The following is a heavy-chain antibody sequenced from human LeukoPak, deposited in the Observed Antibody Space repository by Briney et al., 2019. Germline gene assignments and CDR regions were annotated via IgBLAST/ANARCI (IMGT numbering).Heavy chain of an antibody. CDR1: GGSISSYY. CDR3: ARRASDIVKD. CDR2: IYYSGST. D-gene: IGHD5-12*01. V-gene: IGHV4-59*08. Sequence: SETLSLTCTVSGGSISSYYWSWIRQPPGKGLEWIGYIYYSGSTNYNPSLKSRVTISVDTSKNQFSLRLSSVTAADTAVYYCARRASDIVKDWGQGTLVTVSS. J-gene: IGHJ4*02.